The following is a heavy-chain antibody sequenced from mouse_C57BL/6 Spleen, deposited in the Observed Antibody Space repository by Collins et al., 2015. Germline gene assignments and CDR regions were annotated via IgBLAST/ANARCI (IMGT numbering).Heavy chain of an antibody. CDR3: ADGAWFAY. J-gene: IGHJ3*01. V-gene: IGHV5-6*01. CDR1: GFTFSSYG. CDR2: ISSGGSYT. Sequence: EVQLVESGGDLVKPGGSLKLSCAASGFTFSSYGMSWVRQTPDKRLEWVATISSGGSYTYYPDSVKGRFTISRDNAKNTLYLQMSSLRSEDTAMYYCADGAWFAYWGQGTLVTVSA.